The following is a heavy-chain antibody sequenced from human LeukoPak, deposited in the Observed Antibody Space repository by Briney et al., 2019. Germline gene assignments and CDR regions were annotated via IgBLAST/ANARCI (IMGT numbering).Heavy chain of an antibody. CDR2: ISYDGSNK. V-gene: IGHV3-30*04. CDR3: ARDDSSSKYYYYYMDV. Sequence: GGSLRLSCAASGFTFSSYAMHWVRQAPGKGLEWVAVISYDGSNKYYADPVKGRFTISRDNSKNPLYLQMNSLRAEDTAVYYCARDDSSSKYYYYYMDVWGKGTTVTVSS. D-gene: IGHD6-6*01. CDR1: GFTFSSYA. J-gene: IGHJ6*03.